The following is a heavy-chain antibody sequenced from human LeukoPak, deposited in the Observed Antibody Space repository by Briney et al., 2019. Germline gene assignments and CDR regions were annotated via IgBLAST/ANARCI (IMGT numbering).Heavy chain of an antibody. CDR1: GFMFRRFE. D-gene: IGHD6-19*01. CDR2: ISTGVTTK. J-gene: IGHJ4*02. Sequence: GCLRLSCAASGFMFRRFEMYWVRQAPGKGLEWIAYISTGVTTKYYEDSVKGRFTISRDDAKNSLFLQMKSLRAEDTAVYYCALLAVASDFDCWGQGALVPVSS. V-gene: IGHV3-48*03. CDR3: ALLAVASDFDC.